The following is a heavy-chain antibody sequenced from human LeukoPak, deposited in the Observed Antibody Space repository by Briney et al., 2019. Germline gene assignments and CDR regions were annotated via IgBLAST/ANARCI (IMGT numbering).Heavy chain of an antibody. V-gene: IGHV3-21*01. D-gene: IGHD3-9*01. CDR1: GFTFNTYN. CDR3: ARDWDYDILTGPEYYFDY. J-gene: IGHJ4*02. CDR2: ISSSSSYI. Sequence: PGGSLRLSCAGSGFTFNTYNMNWVRQAPGKGLEWVSSISSSSSYIYYADSVKGRFTISRDNAKNSLYLQMNSLRAEDTAVCYCARDWDYDILTGPEYYFDYWGQGTLVTVSS.